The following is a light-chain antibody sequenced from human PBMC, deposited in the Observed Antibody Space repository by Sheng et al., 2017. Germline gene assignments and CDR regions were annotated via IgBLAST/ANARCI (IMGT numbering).Light chain of an antibody. CDR3: QQYGSYVAGLN. CDR1: QSVSRW. V-gene: IGKV1-5*03. J-gene: IGKJ4*01. CDR2: EAS. Sequence: DIQMTQSPSTLSASVGDRVTITCRASQSVSRWLAWYQQKPGKAPKLLIHEASTLDTGVPSRFSGSGSGTEFTLTISSLQPDDFATYYCQQYGSYVAGLNFGGGTKVEMK.